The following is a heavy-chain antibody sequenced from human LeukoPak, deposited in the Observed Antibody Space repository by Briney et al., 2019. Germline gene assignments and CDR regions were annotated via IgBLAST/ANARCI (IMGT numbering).Heavy chain of an antibody. CDR1: GFTFSNYW. D-gene: IGHD6-13*01. Sequence: GGSLRLSCAASGFTFSNYWMHWVRQGPGKGLVWVSFINPDGSTTNYADSVKGRFTISRDNAKDALYLQMNSLRAEDTAVYYCAKGQSRLKYYFDYWGQGTLVTVSS. CDR2: INPDGSTT. J-gene: IGHJ4*02. V-gene: IGHV3-74*01. CDR3: AKGQSRLKYYFDY.